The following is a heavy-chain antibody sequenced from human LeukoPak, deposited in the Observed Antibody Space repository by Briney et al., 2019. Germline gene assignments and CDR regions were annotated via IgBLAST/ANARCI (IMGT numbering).Heavy chain of an antibody. CDR1: GFTFSDYY. CDR2: ISTSSSST. V-gene: IGHV3-11*06. J-gene: IGHJ4*02. CDR3: IRGTVGAPGNDY. D-gene: IGHD1-26*01. Sequence: PGGSLRLSCAASGFTFSDYYMSWIRQAPGKGLEWVSYISTSSSSTNYADPVKGRFTISRDNAKNSLFLQMNSLRAEDTAVYYCIRGTVGAPGNDYWGQGTLVTVSS.